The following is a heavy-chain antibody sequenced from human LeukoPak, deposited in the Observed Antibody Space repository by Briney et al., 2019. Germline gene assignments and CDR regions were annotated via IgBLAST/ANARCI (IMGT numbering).Heavy chain of an antibody. CDR2: IYYSGCT. V-gene: IGHV4-39*01. Sequence: PSETLSLTCTVYGGSISSSSYYWGWIRQPPGKGLEWIGSIYYSGCTYYNPSLKSRVTISVDTSKNQFSLKLSSVTAADTAVYYCTVGVVKIWGQGTLVTVSS. J-gene: IGHJ4*02. CDR3: TVGVVKI. CDR1: GGSISSSSYY. D-gene: IGHD3-3*01.